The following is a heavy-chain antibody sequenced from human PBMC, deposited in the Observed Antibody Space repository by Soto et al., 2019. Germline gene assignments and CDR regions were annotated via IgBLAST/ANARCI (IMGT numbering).Heavy chain of an antibody. D-gene: IGHD3-3*01. CDR1: GFTFSNAW. CDR2: IKSKTDGGTT. Sequence: GGSLRLSCAASGFTFSNAWMNWVRQAPGKGLEWVGRIKSKTDGGTTDYAAPVKGRFTISRDDSKNTLYLQMNSLKTEDTAVYYCTTVLSGPYYDFWSGYFPYYYYGMDVWGQGTTVTVS. CDR3: TTVLSGPYYDFWSGYFPYYYYGMDV. V-gene: IGHV3-15*07. J-gene: IGHJ6*02.